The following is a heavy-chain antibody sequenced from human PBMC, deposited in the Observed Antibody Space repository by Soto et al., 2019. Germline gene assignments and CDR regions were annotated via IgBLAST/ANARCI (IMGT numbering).Heavy chain of an antibody. D-gene: IGHD3-22*01. CDR3: ARRYYYDTSGYNLDY. Sequence: PGGSLRLSCAASGFTFSSYWMHWVRQAPGKGLVWVSRINSDGSSTTYADSVKGRFTVSRDNAKNTLYLQMNSLRAEDTAVYYCARRYYYDTSGYNLDYWGQGTLVTVSS. V-gene: IGHV3-74*03. J-gene: IGHJ4*02. CDR2: INSDGSST. CDR1: GFTFSSYW.